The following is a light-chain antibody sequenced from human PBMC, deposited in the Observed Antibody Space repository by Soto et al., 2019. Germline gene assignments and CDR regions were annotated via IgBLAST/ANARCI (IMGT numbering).Light chain of an antibody. CDR2: GAS. V-gene: IGKV3-20*01. CDR1: QSVSSSY. J-gene: IGKJ1*01. Sequence: IVLTQSPGTLSLSPGERVTLSCRASQSVSSSYLAWYQQKPGQAPRLLIYGASSRATGIPDRFSGSGSGTDFTLTISSLQPEDFAVYYCQQYGSSPTWTFGQGTQLDIK. CDR3: QQYGSSPTWT.